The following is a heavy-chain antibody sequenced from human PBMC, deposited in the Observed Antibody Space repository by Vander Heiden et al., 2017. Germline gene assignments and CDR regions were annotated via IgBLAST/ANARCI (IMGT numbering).Heavy chain of an antibody. V-gene: IGHV3-21*01. CDR1: GFIFSGYS. CDR2: ISSRDTYI. CDR3: SCPCSFLPSASPLLFAP. J-gene: IGHJ5*02. D-gene: IGHD2-15*01. Sequence: EVQLVESGGGPVKVGGSLRLSCAASGFIFSGYSMNWVRQAPGKGLEWVASISSRDTYIYYADSVKGRFTISRDNARNSLYLEMNSLRVEDTAIYSFSCPCSFLPSASPLLFAPCGPGPLVPVSS.